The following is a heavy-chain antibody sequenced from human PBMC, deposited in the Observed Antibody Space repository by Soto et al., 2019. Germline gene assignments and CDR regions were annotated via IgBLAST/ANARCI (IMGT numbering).Heavy chain of an antibody. Sequence: ASVKVSCKASGYTFTGYYMHWVRQAPGQGLEWMGWINPNSGGTNYAQKFQGWVTMTRDTSISTAYMELSRLRSDDTAVYYCARGYTNVTATQAYYYYYGMDVWGQGTTVTVSS. D-gene: IGHD5-18*01. V-gene: IGHV1-2*04. CDR3: ARGYTNVTATQAYYYYYGMDV. CDR1: GYTFTGYY. J-gene: IGHJ6*02. CDR2: INPNSGGT.